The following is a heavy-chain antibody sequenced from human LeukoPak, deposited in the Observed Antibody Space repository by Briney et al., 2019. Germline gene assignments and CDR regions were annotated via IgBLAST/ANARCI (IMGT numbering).Heavy chain of an antibody. CDR2: ISGSGGST. Sequence: ETLSLTCAVSGVSLSGYYWGWIRQTPGKGLEWVSGISGSGGSTYYADSVKGRFTISRDNSKNTLYLQMNSLRAEDTAVYYCAKSRSGSPHSFDYWGQGTLVTVSS. V-gene: IGHV3-23*01. J-gene: IGHJ4*02. CDR1: GVSLSGYY. D-gene: IGHD1-26*01. CDR3: AKSRSGSPHSFDY.